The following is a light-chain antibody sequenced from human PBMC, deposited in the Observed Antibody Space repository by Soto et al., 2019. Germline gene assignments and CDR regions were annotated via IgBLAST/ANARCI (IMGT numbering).Light chain of an antibody. CDR3: QQYNNWPQP. CDR1: QSVSSN. J-gene: IGKJ1*01. Sequence: EIVMTQSPATLSVSPGERATLSCRSSQSVSSNLAWYQQKPGQAPRLLIYGASTRATGIPARFSGSGSGTEFTLTISSLQSADFAVYYCQQYNNWPQPFGQGTKVEIK. CDR2: GAS. V-gene: IGKV3-15*01.